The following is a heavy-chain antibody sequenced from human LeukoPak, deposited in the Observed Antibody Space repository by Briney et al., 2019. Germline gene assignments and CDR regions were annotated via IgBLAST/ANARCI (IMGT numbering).Heavy chain of an antibody. J-gene: IGHJ4*02. Sequence: PGESLKISCKGSGFSFTSYWIGWVRQIPGKGLEWIGINYPGDSDTRYSTSFQGQVTISADKSISTAYLQWSSLKASDTAMYYCARQTSLYSSSWYSGNLFDYWGQGTLVTVSS. V-gene: IGHV5-51*01. CDR1: GFSFTSYW. D-gene: IGHD6-13*01. CDR3: ARQTSLYSSSWYSGNLFDY. CDR2: NYPGDSDT.